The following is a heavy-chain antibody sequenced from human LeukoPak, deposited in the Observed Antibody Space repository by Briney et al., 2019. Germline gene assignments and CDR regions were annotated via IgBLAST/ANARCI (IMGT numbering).Heavy chain of an antibody. Sequence: GGSLRLSCAASGFTFSSYWMSWVRQAPGKGLEWVANIKQDGSEKYYVDSVKGRFTISRDNAKNSLYLQMNSLRAEDTAVYYCAREGSAAANTNWFDPWGQGTLVTVSS. CDR2: IKQDGSEK. V-gene: IGHV3-7*01. CDR3: AREGSAAANTNWFDP. J-gene: IGHJ5*02. D-gene: IGHD6-13*01. CDR1: GFTFSSYW.